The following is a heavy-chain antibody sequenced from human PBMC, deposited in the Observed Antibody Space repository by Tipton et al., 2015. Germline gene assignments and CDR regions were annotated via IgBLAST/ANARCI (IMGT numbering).Heavy chain of an antibody. V-gene: IGHV3-64D*08. J-gene: IGHJ6*02. Sequence: GSLRLSCSASGFTFSSYAMHWVRQAPGKGLEYVSAISSNGGSIYYAASVKGRFTLSRDNSKNTLYLQMSSLRVEDTAVYYCVKGLREVLRYLYGLDVWGQGTTVIVSS. D-gene: IGHD2/OR15-2a*01. CDR3: VKGLREVLRYLYGLDV. CDR1: GFTFSSYA. CDR2: ISSNGGSI.